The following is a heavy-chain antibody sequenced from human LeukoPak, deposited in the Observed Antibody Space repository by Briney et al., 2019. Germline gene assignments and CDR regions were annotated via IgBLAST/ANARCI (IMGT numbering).Heavy chain of an antibody. CDR1: GGSISSYY. CDR2: IYISGST. CDR3: ARDPGLQVVHL. V-gene: IGHV4-4*07. J-gene: IGHJ4*02. Sequence: SETLSLIYTASGGSISSYYWSWIRQSAGQGLEWIGRIYISGSTNYNPSLRSRVTMSVDTSKNQLPLKLRSVTAADTAIYYCARDPGLQVVHLWGQGAL.